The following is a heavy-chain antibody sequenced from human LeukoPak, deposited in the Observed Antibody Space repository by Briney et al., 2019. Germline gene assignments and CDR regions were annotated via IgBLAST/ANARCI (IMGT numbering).Heavy chain of an antibody. V-gene: IGHV3-9*01. Sequence: PGGSLRLSCAASGVNFDDYAMHWVRQSPGTGLEWVAGLNWDSRSMAYADSVRGRFTISRDNAKNSLYLQMNSLRAEDTAVYYCARDIAAAEWFDPWGQGTLVTVSS. CDR1: GVNFDDYA. CDR2: LNWDSRSM. D-gene: IGHD6-13*01. J-gene: IGHJ5*02. CDR3: ARDIAAAEWFDP.